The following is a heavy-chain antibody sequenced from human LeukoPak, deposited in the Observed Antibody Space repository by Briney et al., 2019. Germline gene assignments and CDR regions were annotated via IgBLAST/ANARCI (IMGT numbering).Heavy chain of an antibody. V-gene: IGHV3-23*01. CDR2: ISGSGGST. CDR3: AKAGGYYYDSSGSRAFDY. D-gene: IGHD3-22*01. CDR1: GFTFSSYA. J-gene: IGHJ4*02. Sequence: PAGGSLRLSCAASGFTFSSYAMSWVRQAPGKGLEWVSAISGSGGSTYYADSVKGRFTISRDNSKNTLYLQMNSLRAEDTAVYYCAKAGGYYYDSSGSRAFDYWGQGTLVTVSS.